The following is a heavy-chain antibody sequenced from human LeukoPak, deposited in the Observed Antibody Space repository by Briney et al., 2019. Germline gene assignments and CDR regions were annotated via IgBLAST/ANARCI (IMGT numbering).Heavy chain of an antibody. CDR3: AKDHAMIVVPAAIAWFDP. V-gene: IGHV3-30*18. CDR2: ISHDGSNE. CDR1: GFTFSSYG. Sequence: PGGSLRLSCAASGFTFSSYGMHWVRQAPGKGLEWVAVISHDGSNEYYTDSVKGRFTISRDDSKNTLYLQMNSLRAEDTAVYYCAKDHAMIVVPAAIAWFDPWGQGTLVTVSS. D-gene: IGHD2-2*01. J-gene: IGHJ5*02.